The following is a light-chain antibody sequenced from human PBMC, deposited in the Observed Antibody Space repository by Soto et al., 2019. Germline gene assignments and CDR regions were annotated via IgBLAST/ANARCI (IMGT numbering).Light chain of an antibody. CDR3: QQRSNGPPIT. J-gene: IGKJ5*01. Sequence: EIVLTQSPATLSLSPGERATLYCRASQSVSRYLAWYQQNPGQAPRLLIYDASNSATGIPARFSGSGSGTDFTLTISSLEPENVAVYYCQQRSNGPPITFGRATRLEIK. V-gene: IGKV3-11*01. CDR1: QSVSRY. CDR2: DAS.